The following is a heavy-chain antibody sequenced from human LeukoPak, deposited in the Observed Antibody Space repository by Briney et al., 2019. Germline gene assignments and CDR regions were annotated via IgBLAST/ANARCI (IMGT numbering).Heavy chain of an antibody. CDR3: ARAKIAAAGTGAFDV. J-gene: IGHJ3*01. CDR1: EFTFSSYA. D-gene: IGHD6-13*01. CDR2: FSATDGSA. V-gene: IGHV3-23*01. Sequence: GGSLRLSCAASEFTFSSYAMTWVRQAPGKGLEWVSAFSATDGSAQYAESVEGRFTISRDNSKNTLFLQMNSLGAEDTAVYYCARAKIAAAGTGAFDVWGQGTLVTVSS.